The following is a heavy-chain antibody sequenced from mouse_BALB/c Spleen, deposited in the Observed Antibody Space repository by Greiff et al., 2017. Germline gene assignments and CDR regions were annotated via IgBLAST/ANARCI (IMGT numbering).Heavy chain of an antibody. V-gene: IGHV5-17*02. D-gene: IGHD1-1*01. CDR3: ARDIITTVPYAMDY. CDR1: GFTFSSFG. Sequence: EVQGVESGGGLVQPGGSRKLSCAASGFTFSSFGMHWVRQAPEKGLEWVAYISSGSSTIYYADTVKGRFTISRDNPKNTLFLQMTSLRSEDTAMYYCARDIITTVPYAMDYWGQGTSVTVSS. J-gene: IGHJ4*01. CDR2: ISSGSSTI.